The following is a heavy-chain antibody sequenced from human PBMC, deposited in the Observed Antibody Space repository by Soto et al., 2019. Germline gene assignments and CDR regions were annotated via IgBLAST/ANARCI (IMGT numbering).Heavy chain of an antibody. J-gene: IGHJ4*02. V-gene: IGHV3-7*03. Sequence: GGSLRLSCAASGFTFSNFWMTWIRQAPGKGLEWVANINQDGSEKFYVDSVKGRFTISRDNAKNTLYLQMISLRADDTAIYYCARPYSDWGQGTLVTVSS. CDR1: GFTFSNFW. CDR3: ARPYSD. D-gene: IGHD4-4*01. CDR2: INQDGSEK.